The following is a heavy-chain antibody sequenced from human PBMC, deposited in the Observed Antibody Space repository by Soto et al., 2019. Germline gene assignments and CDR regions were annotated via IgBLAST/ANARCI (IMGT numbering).Heavy chain of an antibody. CDR3: AIGGYYDRSGYSMDV. D-gene: IGHD3-22*01. J-gene: IGHJ6*02. V-gene: IGHV4-31*03. Sequence: SETLSLTCTVSGGSIGRDAYYWSWIRQHPGKCLEWIGYIYYSGSTYYNPSLKSRVTISVDTSKNQFSLKLSSVTAADTAVYYCAIGGYYDRSGYSMDVWGQGTTVT. CDR1: GGSIGRDAYY. CDR2: IYYSGST.